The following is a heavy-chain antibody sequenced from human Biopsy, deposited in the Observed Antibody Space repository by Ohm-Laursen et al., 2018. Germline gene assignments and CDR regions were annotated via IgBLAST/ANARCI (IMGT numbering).Heavy chain of an antibody. CDR2: INHSGRT. CDR3: VRGVDYYDPYHYYALDV. Sequence: ETLSLTCLVYGESFNGYYWSWIRQTPGKGLEWIGEINHSGRTNYNPSLKSRVTISVDTSKNQFSLKVRSVTAADTAVYYCVRGVDYYDPYHYYALDVWGQGTTVTVSS. J-gene: IGHJ6*02. CDR1: GESFNGYY. V-gene: IGHV4-34*01. D-gene: IGHD3-22*01.